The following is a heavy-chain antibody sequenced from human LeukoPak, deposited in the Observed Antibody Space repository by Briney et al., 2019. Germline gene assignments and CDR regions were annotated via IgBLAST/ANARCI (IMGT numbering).Heavy chain of an antibody. CDR3: ARGPSGYHNT. CDR1: GFIFSDYA. Sequence: QSGGSLRLSCAASGFIFSDYAIHWVRQAPGKGLEWVSLSGGSTYYADSVKGRFTISRDNSKNTLYLQMNSLRAEDTAVYYCARGPSGYHNTGGQGTLVAVSS. CDR2: SGGST. D-gene: IGHD5-12*01. V-gene: IGHV3-66*01. J-gene: IGHJ4*02.